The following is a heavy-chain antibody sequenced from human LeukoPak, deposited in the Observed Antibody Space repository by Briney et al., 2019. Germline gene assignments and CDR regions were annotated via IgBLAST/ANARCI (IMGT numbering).Heavy chain of an antibody. J-gene: IGHJ4*02. CDR3: ARVYCTNGVCYLDY. CDR2: IWYDGSNK. V-gene: IGHV3-33*01. CDR1: GFTFSSYG. D-gene: IGHD2-8*01. Sequence: SGGSLRLSCAASGFTFSSYGMHWVRQAPGKGLEWVAVIWYDGSNKYYADSVKGRFTISRDNSKNTLYLQMGSLRAEDMAVYYCARVYCTNGVCYLDYWGQGTLVTVSS.